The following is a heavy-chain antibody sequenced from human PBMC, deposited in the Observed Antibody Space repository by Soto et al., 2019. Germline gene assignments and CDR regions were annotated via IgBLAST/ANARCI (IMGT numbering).Heavy chain of an antibody. D-gene: IGHD6-19*01. CDR1: GYSFTNYW. J-gene: IGHJ4*02. CDR2: VYPADSDT. CDR3: ARPDSTGYYDY. Sequence: PGESLKISCMGSGYSFTNYWIAWVRQMPGKGLEWMAIVYPADSDTRYSPSFQGQVTISADKSISTAYLQWSSLQASDSAIYYCARPDSTGYYDYWGQGTPVTVSS. V-gene: IGHV5-51*01.